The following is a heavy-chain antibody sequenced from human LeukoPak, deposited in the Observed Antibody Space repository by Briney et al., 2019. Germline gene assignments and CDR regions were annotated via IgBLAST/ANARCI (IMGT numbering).Heavy chain of an antibody. Sequence: SVKVSCTASGGTFSSYAISWVRQAPGQGLEWMGRIIPILGIANYAQKFQGRVTITADKSTSTAYMELSSLRSEDTAVYYCARGGNSYGSVDYWGQGTLVTVSS. J-gene: IGHJ4*02. CDR3: ARGGNSYGSVDY. V-gene: IGHV1-69*04. CDR1: GGTFSSYA. D-gene: IGHD5-18*01. CDR2: IIPILGIA.